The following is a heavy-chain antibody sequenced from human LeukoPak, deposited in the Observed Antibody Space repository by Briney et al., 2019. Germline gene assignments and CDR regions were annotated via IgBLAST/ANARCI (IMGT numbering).Heavy chain of an antibody. CDR1: ACSISTYY. CDR2: IHYSGSS. V-gene: IGHV4-59*01. Sequence: PSETLSLTCAVSACSISTYYWSWIRQPPGKGLEWIGYIHYSGSSNYNPSLKSRVTISLDTSKTQFSLKLSSVTAADTAVYYCARGAAATYWGQGTLVTVSS. J-gene: IGHJ4*02. D-gene: IGHD6-13*01. CDR3: ARGAAATY.